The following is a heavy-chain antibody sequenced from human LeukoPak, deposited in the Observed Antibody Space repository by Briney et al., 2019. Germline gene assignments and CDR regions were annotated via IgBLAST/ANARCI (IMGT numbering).Heavy chain of an antibody. J-gene: IGHJ6*03. CDR3: ARVSLGYYMDV. D-gene: IGHD7-27*01. V-gene: IGHV1-18*04. CDR1: GYTFTGYY. CDR2: ISAYNGNT. Sequence: ASVKVSCKASGYTFTGYYMHWVRQAPGQGLEWMGWISAYNGNTNYAQKLQGRVTMTTDTSTSTAYMELRSLRSDDTAVYYCARVSLGYYMDVWGKGTTVTVSS.